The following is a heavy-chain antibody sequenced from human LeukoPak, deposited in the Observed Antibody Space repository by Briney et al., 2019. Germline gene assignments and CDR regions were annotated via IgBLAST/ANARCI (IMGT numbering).Heavy chain of an antibody. J-gene: IGHJ5*02. CDR2: IIPIFGTA. CDR3: ARHCTNGVCVNWFDP. V-gene: IGHV1-69*05. CDR1: GGTFSSYA. Sequence: SVKVSCKASGGTFSSYAISWVRQAPGQGLEWMGGIIPIFGTANYAQKFQGRVTITTDESTSTAYMELSSLRSEDTAVYYCARHCTNGVCVNWFDPWGQGTLVTVSS. D-gene: IGHD2-8*01.